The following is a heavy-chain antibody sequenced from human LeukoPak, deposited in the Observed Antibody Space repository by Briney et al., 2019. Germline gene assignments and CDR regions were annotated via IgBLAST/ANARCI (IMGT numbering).Heavy chain of an antibody. D-gene: IGHD3-10*01. CDR1: GFTFSSYS. CDR3: ARDVGRTGETYYYGSGSPRG. V-gene: IGHV3-48*02. Sequence: TGGSLRLSCAASGFTFSSYSMFWVRQAPGKGLEWVSYISTGSSTIYYADSVKGRFTISRDNAKNSLYLQMNSLRDEDTAVYYGARDVGRTGETYYYGSGSPRGWVEGTLVTVSS. CDR2: ISTGSSTI. J-gene: IGHJ4*02.